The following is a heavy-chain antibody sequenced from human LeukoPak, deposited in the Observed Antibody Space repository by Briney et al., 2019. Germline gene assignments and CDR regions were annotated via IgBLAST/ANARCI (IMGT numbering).Heavy chain of an antibody. CDR3: ARGRGNSSWYWDY. CDR2: IKQDGSGK. D-gene: IGHD6-13*01. CDR1: GFTFSSYW. Sequence: PGGSLRLSCAASGFTFSSYWMTWVRQAPGKWLEWVANIKQDGSGKYYVDSAKGRFTISRDNGKKSLYLQMNSQRVEDTAVYYCARGRGNSSWYWDYWGQGTLVTVSS. J-gene: IGHJ4*02. V-gene: IGHV3-7*01.